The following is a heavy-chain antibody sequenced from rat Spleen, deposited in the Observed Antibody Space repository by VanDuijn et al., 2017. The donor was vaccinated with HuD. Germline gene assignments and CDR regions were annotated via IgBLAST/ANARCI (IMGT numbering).Heavy chain of an antibody. J-gene: IGHJ1*01. D-gene: IGHD1-6*01. CDR1: GFTFSSYW. CDR3: TRMYTTYYYWYFDF. V-gene: IGHV5-31*01. CDR2: ITNTGGST. Sequence: EVQLVETGGGLVQPGRSLKLSCVASGFTFSSYWMYWIRQAPTKGLEWVASITNTGGSTYYLDSVKGRFTISRDNAKSTLYLQMNSLRSEDTATYYGTRMYTTYYYWYFDFWGPGTMVTVSS.